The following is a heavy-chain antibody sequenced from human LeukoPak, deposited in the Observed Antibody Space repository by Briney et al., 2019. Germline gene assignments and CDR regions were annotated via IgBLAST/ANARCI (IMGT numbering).Heavy chain of an antibody. CDR2: IRSDGTNK. D-gene: IGHD4-11*01. Sequence: GRSLRLSCAAAGFTFNHYGMHWVRQAPGKGLEWVAVIRSDGTNKYYADSVKGRFTISRDDSEKQVYLQMNSLRPEDTAVYFCARDAQRGFDYSNSLKYWGQGTPVTVST. J-gene: IGHJ4*02. V-gene: IGHV3-33*01. CDR1: GFTFNHYG. CDR3: ARDAQRGFDYSNSLKY.